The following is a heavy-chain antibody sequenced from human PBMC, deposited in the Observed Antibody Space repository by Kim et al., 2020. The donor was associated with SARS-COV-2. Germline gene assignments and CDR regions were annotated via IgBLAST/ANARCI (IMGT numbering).Heavy chain of an antibody. CDR1: GGSISSSSYY. J-gene: IGHJ6*02. Sequence: SETLSLTCTVSGGSISSSSYYWGWIRQPPGKGLEWIGSIYYSGSTYYNPSLKSRVTISVDTSKNQFSLKLSSVTAADTAVYYCARRSQVVPAASYYYYGMDVWGQGTTVTVSS. CDR2: IYYSGST. D-gene: IGHD2-2*01. CDR3: ARRSQVVPAASYYYYGMDV. V-gene: IGHV4-39*01.